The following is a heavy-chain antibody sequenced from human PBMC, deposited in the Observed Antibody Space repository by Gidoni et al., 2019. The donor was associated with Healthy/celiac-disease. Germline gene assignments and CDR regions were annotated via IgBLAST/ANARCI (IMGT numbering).Heavy chain of an antibody. V-gene: IGHV3-30*10. CDR3: ARDFENTAMVTNYFDY. Sequence: QVQLVESGGGVVQPGRSLRLSCAASGFTFSSYAMHWVRQAPGKGLEWVAVISFDGSYKYYTDSVKGRFTISRDNSKNTLYLRMNSLRAEDTAVYYCARDFENTAMVTNYFDYWGQGTLVTVSS. J-gene: IGHJ4*02. CDR2: ISFDGSYK. CDR1: GFTFSSYA. D-gene: IGHD5-18*01.